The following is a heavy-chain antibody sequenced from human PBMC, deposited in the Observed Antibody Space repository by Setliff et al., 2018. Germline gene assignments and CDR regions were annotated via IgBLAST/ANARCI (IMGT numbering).Heavy chain of an antibody. CDR2: ISGDSVYI. J-gene: IGHJ4*02. Sequence: PGGSLRLSCAASGFTFSTYSMSWVRQAPGKGLEWVSAISGDSVYIYYADSVKGRFTISRDNSKNTLYLQMRSLRAEDTAIYYCANHNPARRALNGTPLDNWGQGTRVTVS. CDR3: ANHNPARRALNGTPLDN. D-gene: IGHD3-9*01. CDR1: GFTFSTYS. V-gene: IGHV3-23*01.